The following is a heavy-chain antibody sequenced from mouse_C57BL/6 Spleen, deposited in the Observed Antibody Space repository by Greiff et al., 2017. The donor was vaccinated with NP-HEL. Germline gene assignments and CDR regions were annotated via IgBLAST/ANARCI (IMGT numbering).Heavy chain of an antibody. V-gene: IGHV2-2*01. CDR2: IWSGGST. Sequence: QVQLQQSGPGLVQPSQSLSITCTVSGFSLTSYGVHWVRQSPGKGLEWLGVIWSGGSTDYNAAFISRLSISKDNSKSQVFFKMNSLQADDTAIYYCASPTAQATSAWCAYWGQGTLVTVSA. J-gene: IGHJ3*01. D-gene: IGHD3-2*02. CDR1: GFSLTSYG. CDR3: ASPTAQATSAWCAY.